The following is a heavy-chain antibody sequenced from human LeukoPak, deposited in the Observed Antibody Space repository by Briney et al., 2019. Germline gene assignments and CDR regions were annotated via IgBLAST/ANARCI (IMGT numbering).Heavy chain of an antibody. D-gene: IGHD4-17*01. CDR1: GGSISSGSYY. CDR2: IYTSGST. V-gene: IGHV4-61*02. Sequence: SETLSLTCTVSGGSISSGSYYWSWLRQPAGKGLEWIGRIYTSGSTNYNPSLKSRVTISVDTSKNQFSLKLSSVTAADTAVYYCAREVHGDIDYWGQGTLVTVSS. CDR3: AREVHGDIDY. J-gene: IGHJ4*02.